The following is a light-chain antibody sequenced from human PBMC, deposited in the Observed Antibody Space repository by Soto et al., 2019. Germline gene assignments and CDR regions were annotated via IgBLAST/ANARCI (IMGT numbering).Light chain of an antibody. Sequence: EIVLTQSPATLSLSPGERATLSCRASQSVSFYLAWYQQKPGQAPRLLIYDASNRATGIPARFSGSGSGTDFTLTISSLEPEDFAVYHCQQRSNWPRTFGPGTKVDIK. CDR1: QSVSFY. CDR2: DAS. V-gene: IGKV3-11*01. CDR3: QQRSNWPRT. J-gene: IGKJ3*01.